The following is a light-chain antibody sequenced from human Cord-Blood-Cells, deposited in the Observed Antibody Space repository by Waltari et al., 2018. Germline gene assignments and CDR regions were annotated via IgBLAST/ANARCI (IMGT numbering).Light chain of an antibody. CDR1: KLGDKY. CDR2: QDS. J-gene: IGLJ2*01. Sequence: SYELTQPPSVSVSPGQTASITCSGDKLGDKYACWYQQKPGQSPVLVIYQDSKRPSGIPERFSGSNSGSTATLTSSGTQDMDEADYYCQAWDSSTAVFGGGTKLTVL. CDR3: QAWDSSTAV. V-gene: IGLV3-1*01.